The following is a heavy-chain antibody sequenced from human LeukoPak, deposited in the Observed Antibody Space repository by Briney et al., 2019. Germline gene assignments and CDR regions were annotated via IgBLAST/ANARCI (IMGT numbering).Heavy chain of an antibody. J-gene: IGHJ3*02. CDR1: GYTFTSYD. D-gene: IGHD6-13*01. CDR3: AGPSSSWYSGAFDI. Sequence: PWASVKVSCKASGYTFTSYDINWVRQATGQGLEWMGWMNPNRGNTGYAQKFQGRVTITKNTSISTAYMELSSLRSEDTAVYYCAGPSSSWYSGAFDIWGQGTMVTVSS. V-gene: IGHV1-8*03. CDR2: MNPNRGNT.